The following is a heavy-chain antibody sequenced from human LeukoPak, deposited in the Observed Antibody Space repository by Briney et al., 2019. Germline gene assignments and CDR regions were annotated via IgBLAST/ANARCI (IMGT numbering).Heavy chain of an antibody. CDR2: FDPEDGET. CDR1: GYTLTELS. J-gene: IGHJ2*01. Sequence: GASVKVSCKVSGYTLTELSMHWVRQAPGKGLEWMGGFDPEDGETIYAQKFQGRVTMTEDTSTDTAYMELSSLGSEDTAVYYCATGGLLDWYFDLWGRGTLVTVSS. CDR3: ATGGLLDWYFDL. V-gene: IGHV1-24*01. D-gene: IGHD1-26*01.